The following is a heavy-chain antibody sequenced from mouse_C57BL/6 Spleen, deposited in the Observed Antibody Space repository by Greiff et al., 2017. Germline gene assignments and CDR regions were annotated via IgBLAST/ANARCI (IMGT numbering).Heavy chain of an antibody. CDR1: GYTFTSYW. CDR2: IHPNSGST. Sequence: QVQLQQPGAELVKPGASVTLSCKASGYTFTSYWMHWVKQRPGQGLEWIGMIHPNSGSTNYNEKFKSKATLTVDKSSSTAYMQLSSLTSEDSAVYYCARDSSGGFADWGQGTLVTVSA. J-gene: IGHJ3*01. CDR3: ARDSSGGFAD. V-gene: IGHV1-64*01. D-gene: IGHD3-2*02.